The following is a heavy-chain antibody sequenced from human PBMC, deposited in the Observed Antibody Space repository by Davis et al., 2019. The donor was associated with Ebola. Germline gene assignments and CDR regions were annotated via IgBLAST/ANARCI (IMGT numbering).Heavy chain of an antibody. CDR1: GFTFSTYA. D-gene: IGHD3-9*01. CDR2: ISDSGLST. CDR3: ARETGLAY. Sequence: GGSLRLSCAASGFTFSTYAMTWVRQAPGKGLEWVSTISDSGLSTYYADSVKGRFTISRDNSKNTLYLQMNSLRAEDTAVYYCARETGLAYWGQGTLVTVSS. J-gene: IGHJ4*02. V-gene: IGHV3-23*01.